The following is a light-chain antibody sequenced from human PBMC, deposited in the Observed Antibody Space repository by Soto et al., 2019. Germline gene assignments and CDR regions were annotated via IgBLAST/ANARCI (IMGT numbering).Light chain of an antibody. Sequence: DIQMTQSPSSLSASVGDRVTITCRASQGISNYLVWYQQKPGKVPKLLIHAASTLQSGVPSRFSGSGSGTDFTLTITSLQPEDVPTYYCQKYNSAPWTFGQGTKVEIK. J-gene: IGKJ1*01. CDR3: QKYNSAPWT. CDR2: AAS. CDR1: QGISNY. V-gene: IGKV1-27*01.